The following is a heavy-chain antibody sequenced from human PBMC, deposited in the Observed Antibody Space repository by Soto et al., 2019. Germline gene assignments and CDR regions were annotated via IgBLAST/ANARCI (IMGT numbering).Heavy chain of an antibody. V-gene: IGHV1-69*13. Sequence: EASVKVSCKASGGTFSSYAISWVRQAPGQGHEWMGGIIPIFGTANYAQKFQGRVTITADESTSTAYMELSSLRSEDTALYYCARESDYGGNLVRFDPWGQGTLVTVSS. D-gene: IGHD4-17*01. CDR1: GGTFSSYA. CDR3: ARESDYGGNLVRFDP. J-gene: IGHJ5*02. CDR2: IIPIFGTA.